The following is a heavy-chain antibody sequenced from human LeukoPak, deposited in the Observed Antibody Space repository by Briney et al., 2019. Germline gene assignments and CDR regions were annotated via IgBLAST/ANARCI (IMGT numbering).Heavy chain of an antibody. CDR3: ARSQGPLVGATTWRVGEFDY. Sequence: PSETLSLTCTVSGGSISSSSYYWGWIRQPPGKGLEWIGYIYYSGSTNYNPSLKSRVTISVDTSKNQFSLKLSSVTAADTAVYYCARSQGPLVGATTWRVGEFDYWGQGTLVTVSS. CDR1: GGSISSSSYY. CDR2: IYYSGST. D-gene: IGHD1-26*01. V-gene: IGHV4-61*05. J-gene: IGHJ4*02.